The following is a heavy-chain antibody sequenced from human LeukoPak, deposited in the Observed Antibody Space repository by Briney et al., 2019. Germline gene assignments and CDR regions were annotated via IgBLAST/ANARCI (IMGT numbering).Heavy chain of an antibody. CDR2: MNPNSGNT. J-gene: IGHJ4*02. V-gene: IGHV1-8*03. CDR1: GYTFTGYY. CDR3: ARGGQTQLDY. Sequence: ASVKVSCKASGYTFTGYYMHWVRQAPGQGLEWMGWMNPNSGNTGYAQKFQGRVTITRNTSTSTAYMELRSLRSEDTAVYYCARGGQTQLDYWGQGTLVTVSS.